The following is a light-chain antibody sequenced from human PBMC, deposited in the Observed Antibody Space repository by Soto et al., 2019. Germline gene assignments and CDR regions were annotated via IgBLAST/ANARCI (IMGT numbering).Light chain of an antibody. CDR2: SDD. Sequence: QSVLTQPPSASGTPGQRVTISCSGDTSNIGSQTVNWYQQFPGTAPRLLVYSDDQWPSGVPDRFSGSKSGTSASLAINGLQSEDEGTYYCAAWDGNLRGWLFGGGTKVTVL. CDR3: AAWDGNLRGWL. CDR1: TSNIGSQT. J-gene: IGLJ3*02. V-gene: IGLV1-44*01.